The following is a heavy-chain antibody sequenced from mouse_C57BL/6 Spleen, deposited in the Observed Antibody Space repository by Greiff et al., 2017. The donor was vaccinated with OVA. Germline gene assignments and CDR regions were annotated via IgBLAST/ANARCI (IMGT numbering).Heavy chain of an antibody. D-gene: IGHD2-5*01. CDR3: TTRPHSNYDAMDY. CDR2: IDPEDGDT. V-gene: IGHV14-1*01. CDR1: GFNIKDYY. Sequence: VQLQQSGAELVRPGASVKLSCTASGFNIKDYYMHWVKQRPEQGLEWIGRIDPEDGDTEYAPKFQGKATMTADTSSNTAYLQLSSLTSEDTAVYYCTTRPHSNYDAMDYWGQGTSVTVSS. J-gene: IGHJ4*01.